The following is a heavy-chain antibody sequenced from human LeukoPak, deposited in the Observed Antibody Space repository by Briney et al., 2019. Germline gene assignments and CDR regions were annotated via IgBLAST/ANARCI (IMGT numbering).Heavy chain of an antibody. Sequence: GGAPRLSPGTSRIILKKYALHLGRPAPSKGGEGGAAIWFDGSSEYYADSVKGRITVSRDNSKNTLYLQVDSLRAGDTAVYFCARDQRYYDSSGYLDYWGHGTLVTVSS. D-gene: IGHD3-22*01. V-gene: IGHV3-33*08. J-gene: IGHJ4*01. CDR1: RIILKKYA. CDR2: IWFDGSSE. CDR3: ARDQRYYDSSGYLDY.